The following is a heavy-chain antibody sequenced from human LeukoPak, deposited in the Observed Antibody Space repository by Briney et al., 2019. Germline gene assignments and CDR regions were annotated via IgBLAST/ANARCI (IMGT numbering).Heavy chain of an antibody. CDR1: GFTFSSYA. Sequence: GGSLRLSCAASGFTFSSYAMHWVRQAPGKGLEWVALISYDGSDKYYADPVKGRFTISRDNAKNSLYLQMNSLRAEDTAVYYCARDPNDAFDIWGQGTMVTVSS. V-gene: IGHV3-30*04. CDR2: ISYDGSDK. CDR3: ARDPNDAFDI. J-gene: IGHJ3*02.